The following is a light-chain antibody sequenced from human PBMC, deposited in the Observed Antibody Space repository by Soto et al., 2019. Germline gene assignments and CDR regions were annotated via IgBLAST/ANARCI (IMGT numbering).Light chain of an antibody. J-gene: IGKJ1*01. Sequence: EIVMTQSPATLSVSPGERATLSCRASQSVSSNLAWYQQKPGQAPRLIYGASTRATGIPARFSGSGSGTEFTPTISSLQSEDFAVYYCQQYNNWPRTFGQGTKVEIK. V-gene: IGKV3-15*01. CDR1: QSVSSN. CDR2: GAS. CDR3: QQYNNWPRT.